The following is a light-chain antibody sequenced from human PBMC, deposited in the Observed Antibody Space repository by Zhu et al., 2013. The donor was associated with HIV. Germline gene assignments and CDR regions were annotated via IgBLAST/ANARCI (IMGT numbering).Light chain of an antibody. J-gene: IGKJ1*01. CDR2: ATS. CDR3: QQYNNWPPWT. Sequence: DIQMTQSPSSLSASVGDRVTITCRASQSVNKFLNWYQQKPGKAPKLLIYATSSLQSGVPARFSGSGSGTEFTLTISSLQSEDFAVYYCQQYNNWPPWTFGQGTKVEIK. CDR1: QSVNKF. V-gene: IGKV1-39*01.